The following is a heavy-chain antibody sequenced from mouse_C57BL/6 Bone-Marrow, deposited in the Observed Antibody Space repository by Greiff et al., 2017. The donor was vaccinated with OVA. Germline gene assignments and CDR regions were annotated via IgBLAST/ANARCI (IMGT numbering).Heavy chain of an antibody. CDR2: INPSSGYT. V-gene: IGHV1-7*01. J-gene: IGHJ4*01. Sequence: VQLQQSGAELVKPGASVKLSCTASGYTFTSYCMHWVKQRPGQGLEWIASINPSSGYTKYNQKFKDKATLTADKSSSTAYLQLSSLTYEDSAVYDCARAEFYAMDDWGQGTSVTVSS. CDR1: GYTFTSYC. CDR3: ARAEFYAMDD.